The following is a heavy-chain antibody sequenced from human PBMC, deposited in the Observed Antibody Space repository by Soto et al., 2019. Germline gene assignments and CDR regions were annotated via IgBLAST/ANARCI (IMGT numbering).Heavy chain of an antibody. CDR1: GFTFSSYS. Sequence: EVQLVESGGGLVQPGGSLRLSCAASGFTFSSYSMNWVRQAPGKGLEWVSYISSSSSTIYYADSVQGRFTISRDNAKKSLSLQMNSLRDEDTAVYYCARDSGYSYGPIAYWGQGTLVTVSS. V-gene: IGHV3-48*02. CDR3: ARDSGYSYGPIAY. CDR2: ISSSSSTI. D-gene: IGHD5-18*01. J-gene: IGHJ4*02.